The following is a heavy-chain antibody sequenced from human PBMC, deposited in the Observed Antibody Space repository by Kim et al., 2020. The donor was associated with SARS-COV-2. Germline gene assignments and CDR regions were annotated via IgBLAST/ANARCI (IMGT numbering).Heavy chain of an antibody. D-gene: IGHD6-19*01. J-gene: IGHJ5*02. Sequence: KSRVTISVDTSKNQFALKLSSVTAADTAVYYCARAGDSSGWYRFLDWVDPWGQGTLVTVSS. CDR3: ARAGDSSGWYRFLDWVDP. V-gene: IGHV4-59*01.